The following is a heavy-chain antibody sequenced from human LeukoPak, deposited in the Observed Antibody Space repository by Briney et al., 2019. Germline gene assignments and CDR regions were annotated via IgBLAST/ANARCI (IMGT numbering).Heavy chain of an antibody. Sequence: PGGSLILSCAASGFTFSSYAMHWVRQAPGKGLEYVSAISSNGGRTYYANSVKSSFTITRDNSKNTLYLQMGSLRAEDMAVYYCARDRQLWNGYSYYMDVWGKGTTVTVSS. CDR3: ARDRQLWNGYSYYMDV. J-gene: IGHJ6*03. D-gene: IGHD1-1*01. CDR2: ISSNGGRT. CDR1: GFTFSSYA. V-gene: IGHV3-64*01.